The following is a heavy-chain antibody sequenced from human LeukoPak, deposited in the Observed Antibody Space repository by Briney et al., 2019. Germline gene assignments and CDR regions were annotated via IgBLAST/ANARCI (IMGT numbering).Heavy chain of an antibody. V-gene: IGHV4-34*01. CDR1: GGSFSGYY. D-gene: IGHD6-19*01. J-gene: IGHJ4*02. CDR3: ARGPSPDSSGHRVLPIY. CDR2: INHSGST. Sequence: PSETLSLTCAVYGGSFSGYYWSWIRQSPGEGLEWIGEINHSGSTNYNPSLKTRVTISVTPSKNQFSLKVTSVTAADTAVYYCARGPSPDSSGHRVLPIYWGQGTQVTVSS.